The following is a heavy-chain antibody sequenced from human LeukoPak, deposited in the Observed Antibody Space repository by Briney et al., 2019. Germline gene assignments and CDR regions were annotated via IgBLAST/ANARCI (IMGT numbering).Heavy chain of an antibody. CDR2: IYASGST. Sequence: SETLSLTCTVSGGSISRYSWSWVRQSAGKGLEWIGRIYASGSTNYNPSLKSRVTVSIDTSKNQFSLRLSSVTAADTAIYYCARDVAALDYWGQVTLVTVSS. CDR1: GGSISRYS. J-gene: IGHJ4*02. CDR3: ARDVAALDY. V-gene: IGHV4-4*07. D-gene: IGHD6-19*01.